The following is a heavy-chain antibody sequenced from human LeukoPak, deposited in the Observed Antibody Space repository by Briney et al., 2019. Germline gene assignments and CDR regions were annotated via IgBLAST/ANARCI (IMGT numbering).Heavy chain of an antibody. J-gene: IGHJ4*02. V-gene: IGHV4-39*07. Sequence: SETLSLTCTVSGGSISSSSYYWGWIRQPPGKGLEWIGSNYYSGSTYYNPSLKSRVTISVDTSKNQFSLKLSSVTAADTAVYYCARVAVDDYGDYIDYWGQGTLVTVSS. CDR2: NYYSGST. CDR3: ARVAVDDYGDYIDY. D-gene: IGHD4-17*01. CDR1: GGSISSSSYY.